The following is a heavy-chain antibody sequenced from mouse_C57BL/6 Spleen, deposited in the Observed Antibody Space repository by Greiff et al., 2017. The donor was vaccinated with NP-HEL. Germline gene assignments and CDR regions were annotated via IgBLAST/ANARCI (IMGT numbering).Heavy chain of an antibody. V-gene: IGHV1-82*01. Sequence: VKLMESGPELVKPGASVKISCKASGYAFSSSWMNWVKQRPGKGLEWIGRIYPGDGDTNYNGKFKSKATLTVDTSSSTAYMQLSSLTSEDSAVYYCARSPLYGSSHYFDYWGQGTTLTVSS. J-gene: IGHJ2*01. CDR3: ARSPLYGSSHYFDY. D-gene: IGHD1-1*01. CDR1: GYAFSSSW. CDR2: IYPGDGDT.